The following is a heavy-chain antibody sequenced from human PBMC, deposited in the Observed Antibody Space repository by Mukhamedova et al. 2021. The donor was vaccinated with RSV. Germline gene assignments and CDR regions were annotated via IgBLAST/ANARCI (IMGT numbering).Heavy chain of an antibody. CDR2: IYYSGST. V-gene: IGHV4-61*10. J-gene: IGHJ5*02. Sequence: AGKGLEWIGNIYYSGSTDYNPSLKSRVTISVDTSKNQFSLKLRSVTAADTAVYYCVRSGTWFVPWGQGTLVTVSS. CDR3: VRSGTWFVP. D-gene: IGHD6-25*01.